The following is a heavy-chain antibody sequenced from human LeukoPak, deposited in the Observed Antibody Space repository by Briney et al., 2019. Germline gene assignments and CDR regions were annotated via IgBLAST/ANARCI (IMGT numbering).Heavy chain of an antibody. CDR2: INPNSGGT. Sequence: ASVKVSCKASGYTFTGYYMHWVRQAPGQGLEWMGWINPNSGGTNYAQKFQGRVTMTRDTSISTAYMELGSLRSDDTAVYYCARVGITIFGAWFDPWGQGTLVTVSS. V-gene: IGHV1-2*02. CDR1: GYTFTGYY. D-gene: IGHD3-3*01. J-gene: IGHJ5*02. CDR3: ARVGITIFGAWFDP.